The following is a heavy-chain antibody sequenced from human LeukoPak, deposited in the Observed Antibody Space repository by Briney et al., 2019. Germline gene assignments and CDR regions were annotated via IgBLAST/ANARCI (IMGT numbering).Heavy chain of an antibody. Sequence: SETLSLTCTVSGGSISSYYWTWIRQPPGKGLECIGYIYYSGSTNYNPSLKSRVTISVDTSKNQFSLKLSSVTAADTAVYYCASREGVVVPATHFDYWGQGTLVTVSS. V-gene: IGHV4-59*12. CDR1: GGSISSYY. D-gene: IGHD2-2*01. J-gene: IGHJ4*02. CDR2: IYYSGST. CDR3: ASREGVVVPATHFDY.